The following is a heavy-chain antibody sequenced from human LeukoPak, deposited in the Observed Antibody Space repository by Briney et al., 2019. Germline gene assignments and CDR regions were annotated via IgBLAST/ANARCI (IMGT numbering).Heavy chain of an antibody. V-gene: IGHV3-15*01. CDR3: AALGFGDFSASDN. CDR2: IKSKVYSSTA. J-gene: IGHJ4*02. CDR1: GFSFNDAW. D-gene: IGHD3-10*01. Sequence: GGSLRLSCAASGFSFNDAWMDWVRQVPGKGLEWVGRIKSKVYSSTADYAAPVMGLFTISRDDSKSTLYLQMNSLKIEDTAVYYCAALGFGDFSASDNWGQGTLVTVSS.